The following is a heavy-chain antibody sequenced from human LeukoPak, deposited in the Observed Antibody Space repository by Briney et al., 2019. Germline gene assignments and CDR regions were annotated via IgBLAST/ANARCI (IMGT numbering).Heavy chain of an antibody. CDR2: IYYSGST. J-gene: IGHJ4*02. Sequence: GSLRLSCAASGLTFSSYSMDWVRQPPGKGLEWIGSIYYSGSTYYNPSLKSRVTISVDTSKNQFSLKLSSVTAADTAVYYCARVLSSGWPNPHYYFDYWGQGTLVTVSS. D-gene: IGHD6-19*01. CDR1: GLTFSSYS. V-gene: IGHV4-39*07. CDR3: ARVLSSGWPNPHYYFDY.